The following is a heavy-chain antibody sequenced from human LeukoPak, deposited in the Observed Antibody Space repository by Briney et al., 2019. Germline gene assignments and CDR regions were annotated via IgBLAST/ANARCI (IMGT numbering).Heavy chain of an antibody. Sequence: SETLSLTCTVSGGSISSGDYYWSWIRQPPGKGLEWIGYIYYSGSTNYNPSLKSRVTISEDTSKNQFSLKLSSVTAADTAVYYCARGYCSGGSCYPTGNWFDPWGQGTLVTVSS. CDR3: ARGYCSGGSCYPTGNWFDP. CDR2: IYYSGST. D-gene: IGHD2-15*01. CDR1: GGSISSGDYY. J-gene: IGHJ5*02. V-gene: IGHV4-61*08.